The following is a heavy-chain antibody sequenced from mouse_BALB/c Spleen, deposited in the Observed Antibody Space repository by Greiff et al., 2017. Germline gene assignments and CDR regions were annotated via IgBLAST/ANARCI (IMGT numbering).Heavy chain of an antibody. CDR2: ISSGGSYT. J-gene: IGHJ2*01. Sequence: EVQLVESGGGLVKPGGSLKLSCAASGFTFSSYTMSWVRQTPEKRLEWVATISSGGSYTYYPDSVKGRFTISRDNAKNTLYLQMSSLKSEDTAMYYCTRGEKTITTAFDYWGQGTTLTVSS. V-gene: IGHV5-6-4*01. D-gene: IGHD1-2*01. CDR1: GFTFSSYT. CDR3: TRGEKTITTAFDY.